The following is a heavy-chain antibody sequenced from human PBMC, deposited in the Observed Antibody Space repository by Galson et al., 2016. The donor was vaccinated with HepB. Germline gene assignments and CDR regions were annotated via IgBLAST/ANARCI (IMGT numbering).Heavy chain of an antibody. D-gene: IGHD5-18*01. CDR1: GFTFSSYA. CDR2: ISGIGGNT. V-gene: IGHV3-23*01. J-gene: IGHJ4*02. CDR3: ATPRGYSYGYWDDTTTDY. Sequence: SLRLSCAASGFTFSSYAMSWVRQAPGKGLEWVSAISGIGGNTYYTDSVKGRFTISRDNSKNTLYLQMNSLRAEDTAVYYCATPRGYSYGYWDDTTTDYWGQGTLVTVSS.